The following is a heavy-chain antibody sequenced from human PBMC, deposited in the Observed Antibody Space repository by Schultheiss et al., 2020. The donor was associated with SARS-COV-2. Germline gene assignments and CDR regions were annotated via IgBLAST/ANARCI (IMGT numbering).Heavy chain of an antibody. CDR2: ISGNGGST. Sequence: GGSLRLSCAASGFTFSSYAMSWVRQAPGKGLEWVSAISGNGGSTYYADSVKGRFTISRDNAKNSLYLQMNSLRAEDTAVYYCASRRYDILTGYDAFDIWGQGTMVTVSS. CDR1: GFTFSSYA. V-gene: IGHV3-23*01. J-gene: IGHJ3*02. CDR3: ASRRYDILTGYDAFDI. D-gene: IGHD3-9*01.